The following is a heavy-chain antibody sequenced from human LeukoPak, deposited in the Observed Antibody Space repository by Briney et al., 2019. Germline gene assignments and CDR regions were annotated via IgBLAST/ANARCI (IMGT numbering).Heavy chain of an antibody. V-gene: IGHV3-30*03. CDR2: ISYDGYNK. J-gene: IGHJ4*02. D-gene: IGHD1-26*01. CDR3: AREVVGAHDY. Sequence: PGGSLRLSCAASGFTFSSYAMHWVRQAPGKGLEWVALISYDGYNKYYADSVKGRFTISRDNSKNTLYLQMNSLRAEDTAVYYCAREVVGAHDYWGQGTLVTVSS. CDR1: GFTFSSYA.